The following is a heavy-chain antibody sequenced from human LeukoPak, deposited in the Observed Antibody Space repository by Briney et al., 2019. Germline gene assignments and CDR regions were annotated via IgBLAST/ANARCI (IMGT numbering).Heavy chain of an antibody. CDR3: ARVGVGGSSWYGNDAFDI. Sequence: SETLSLTCTVSGGSISSGSYYWSWIRQPAGKGLEWIGRIYTSGSTNYNPSLKSRVTISVDTSKNQFSLKLSSVTAADTAVYYCARVGVGGSSWYGNDAFDIWGQGTMVTVSS. J-gene: IGHJ3*02. CDR2: IYTSGST. V-gene: IGHV4-61*02. CDR1: GGSISSGSYY. D-gene: IGHD6-13*01.